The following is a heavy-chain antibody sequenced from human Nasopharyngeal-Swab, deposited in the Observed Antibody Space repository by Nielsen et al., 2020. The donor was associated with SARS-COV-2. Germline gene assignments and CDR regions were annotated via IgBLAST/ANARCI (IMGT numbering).Heavy chain of an antibody. CDR2: ISYDGSNK. CDR1: GFTFSNFA. D-gene: IGHD6-19*01. J-gene: IGHJ6*02. V-gene: IGHV3-30*04. Sequence: GESLKISCSASGFTFSNFAMHWVRQAPGKGLEWVAVISYDGSNKNYADSVKGRFTISRDNSKNTLYLQMNSLRAEDTAVYYCARDGVRPGYSSGWKYYYYGMDVWGQGTTVTVSS. CDR3: ARDGVRPGYSSGWKYYYYGMDV.